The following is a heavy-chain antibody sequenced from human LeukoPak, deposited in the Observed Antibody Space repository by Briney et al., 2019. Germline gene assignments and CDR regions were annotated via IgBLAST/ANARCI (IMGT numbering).Heavy chain of an antibody. CDR2: INHSGST. V-gene: IGHV4-34*01. J-gene: IGHJ6*02. CDR3: ARGKGRVRGVITPPYYYGMDV. Sequence: PSETPSLTCAVYGGSFSGYYWSWIRQPPGKGLEWIGEINHSGSTNYNPSLKSRVTISVDTSKNQFSLKLSSVTAADTAVYYCARGKGRVRGVITPPYYYGMDVWGQGTTVTVS. CDR1: GGSFSGYY. D-gene: IGHD3-10*01.